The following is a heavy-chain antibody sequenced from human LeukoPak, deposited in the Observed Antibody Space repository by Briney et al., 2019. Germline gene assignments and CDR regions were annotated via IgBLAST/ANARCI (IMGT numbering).Heavy chain of an antibody. CDR3: AKDILAAGLFFDY. D-gene: IGHD6-13*01. CDR2: IDMSGSTI. V-gene: IGHV3-48*04. CDR1: GTTFSCYG. J-gene: IGHJ4*02. Sequence: GRSLRPSWAASGTTFSCYGMSWVRQAAGEGREWVSYIDMSGSTIFYADSVKGRFTISRDNAKNSLFLQMNNLRAEDTAVYYCAKDILAAGLFFDYWGQGALVTVSS.